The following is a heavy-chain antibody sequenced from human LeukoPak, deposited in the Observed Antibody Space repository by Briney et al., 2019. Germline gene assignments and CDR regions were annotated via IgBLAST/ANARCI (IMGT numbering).Heavy chain of an antibody. V-gene: IGHV4-59*01. Sequence: SETLSLTCTVSGGSISSYYWSWIRQPPGKGVEWIGYIYYSGSTNYNPSLTSRVTISVDTSKNQFSLKLSSVTAADTAVYYCARASSVAGTWGSLGYWGQGTLVTVSS. CDR3: ARASSVAGTWGSLGY. CDR2: IYYSGST. CDR1: GGSISSYY. J-gene: IGHJ4*02. D-gene: IGHD6-19*01.